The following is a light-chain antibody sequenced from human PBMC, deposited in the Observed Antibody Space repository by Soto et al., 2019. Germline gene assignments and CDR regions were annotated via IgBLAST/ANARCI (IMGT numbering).Light chain of an antibody. CDR3: QQRSSWPIT. J-gene: IGKJ5*01. Sequence: EFVLTQSPGTLSLSPGERATLSCRASQTVRNNYLAWYQQKPGQAPRLLIFGASSRATGIPARFSGSGSGTDFTLTINSLEPEDFAVYYCQQRSSWPITFGQGTRLEIK. CDR2: GAS. V-gene: IGKV3-11*01. CDR1: QTVRNNY.